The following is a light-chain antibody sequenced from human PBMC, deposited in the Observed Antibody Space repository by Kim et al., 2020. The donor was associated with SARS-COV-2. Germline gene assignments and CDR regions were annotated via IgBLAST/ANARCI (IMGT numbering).Light chain of an antibody. J-gene: IGLJ1*01. V-gene: IGLV2-14*03. CDR2: DVT. CDR3: NSYTSGNTFV. Sequence: QSALTQPASVSGSPGQSITISCTGTSSDVGGYNYVSWYQHHPGKAPQLMIYDVTKRPPGVSNRFSASKSGNTASLTISGLQAEDEADYSCNSYTSGNTFVFGTGTKVTVL. CDR1: SSDVGGYNY.